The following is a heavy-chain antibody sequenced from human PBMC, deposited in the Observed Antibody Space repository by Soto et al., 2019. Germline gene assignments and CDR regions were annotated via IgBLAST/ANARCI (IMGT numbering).Heavy chain of an antibody. CDR3: ARVQRSSYDYSWGSYAPDAFDI. Sequence: GASVKVSCKASGYTFTSYGISWVRQAPGQGLEWMGWISAYNGNTNYAQKLQGRVTMTTDTSTSTAYMELRSLRSDDTAVYYCARVQRSSYDYSWGSYAPDAFDIWGQGTMVTVSS. CDR2: ISAYNGNT. V-gene: IGHV1-18*01. D-gene: IGHD3-16*01. CDR1: GYTFTSYG. J-gene: IGHJ3*02.